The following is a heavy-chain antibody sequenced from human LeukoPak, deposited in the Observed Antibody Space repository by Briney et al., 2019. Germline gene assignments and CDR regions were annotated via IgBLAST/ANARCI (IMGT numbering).Heavy chain of an antibody. Sequence: SETLSLTCTVSDASICGYYWSWVRQPTGKGLEWIGRIYSTENTDYNPSLNCRLTMSVDTSKNQFSLRLSAVPAADTAVYYCARRVLGGYGDYFDSWGQGILVTVSS. CDR3: ARRVLGGYGDYFDS. D-gene: IGHD4-17*01. J-gene: IGHJ4*02. CDR2: IYSTENT. V-gene: IGHV4-4*07. CDR1: DASICGYY.